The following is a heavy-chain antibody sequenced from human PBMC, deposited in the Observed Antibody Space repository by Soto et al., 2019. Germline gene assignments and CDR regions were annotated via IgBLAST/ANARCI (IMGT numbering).Heavy chain of an antibody. J-gene: IGHJ6*02. CDR2: IWYDGSNK. Sequence: GSLRLSCAASGFTFSSYGMHWVRQAPGKGLEWVAVIWYDGSNKYYADSVKGRFTIPRDNSKNTLYLQMNSLRAEDTAVYYCASSSGWYSHYYYGMDVWGQGTTVTVSS. V-gene: IGHV3-33*01. CDR3: ASSSGWYSHYYYGMDV. CDR1: GFTFSSYG. D-gene: IGHD6-19*01.